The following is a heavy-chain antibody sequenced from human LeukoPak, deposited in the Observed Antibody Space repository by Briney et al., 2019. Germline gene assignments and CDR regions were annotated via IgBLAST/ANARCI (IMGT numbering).Heavy chain of an antibody. J-gene: IGHJ4*02. CDR1: GFTFSSYG. Sequence: PGGSLRLSRAASGFTFSSYGMHWVRQAPGKGLEWVSGISWNSGSIGYADSVKGRFTISRDNAKNSLYLQMNSLRAEDTALYYCAKVNSLAAAGPHYFDYWGQGTLVTVSS. V-gene: IGHV3-9*01. CDR3: AKVNSLAAAGPHYFDY. D-gene: IGHD6-13*01. CDR2: ISWNSGSI.